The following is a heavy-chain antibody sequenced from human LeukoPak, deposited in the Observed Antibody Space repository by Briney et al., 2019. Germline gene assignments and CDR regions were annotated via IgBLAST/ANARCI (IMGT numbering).Heavy chain of an antibody. D-gene: IGHD6-13*01. CDR1: GGSISSSSYY. CDR2: IYYSGST. Sequence: PSETLSLTCTVSGGSISSSSYYWGWIRQPPGKGQEWIGSIYYSGSTYYNPSLKSRVTISVDTSKNQFSLKLSSVTAADTAVYYCATGYSSSWPPFDYWGQGTLVTVSS. V-gene: IGHV4-39*07. CDR3: ATGYSSSWPPFDY. J-gene: IGHJ4*02.